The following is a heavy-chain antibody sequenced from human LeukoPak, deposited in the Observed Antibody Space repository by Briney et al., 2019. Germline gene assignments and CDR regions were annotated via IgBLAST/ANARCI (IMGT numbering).Heavy chain of an antibody. J-gene: IGHJ4*02. Sequence: GGSLRLSCAASGFTFTSYSFNWVRQAPGRGLEWVSSITPSSSYIWYADSVKGRFTISRDNAQNSLYLQMNSLRVEDTAVYYCVRELSGSGNVYYFACWGQGTLVTVSS. CDR2: ITPSSSYI. V-gene: IGHV3-21*01. CDR3: VRELSGSGNVYYFAC. D-gene: IGHD6-19*01. CDR1: GFTFTSYS.